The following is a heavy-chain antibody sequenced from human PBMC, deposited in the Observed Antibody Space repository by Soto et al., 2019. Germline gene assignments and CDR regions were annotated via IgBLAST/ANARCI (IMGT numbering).Heavy chain of an antibody. J-gene: IGHJ5*02. CDR1: GFTIGTNY. CDR2: IYGGGST. CDR3: VRGGWTESFDP. Sequence: LRLSCSASGFTIGTNYMSWVRQAPGKGLEWVSVIYGGGSTYYAESVRGRFTMSRDNSKNTVSLQMNSLTGADTAVYFCVRGGWTESFDPWGQGTLVTVSS. V-gene: IGHV3-53*01. D-gene: IGHD2-15*01.